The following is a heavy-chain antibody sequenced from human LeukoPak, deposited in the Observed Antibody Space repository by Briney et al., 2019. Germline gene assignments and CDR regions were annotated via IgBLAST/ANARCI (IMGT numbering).Heavy chain of an antibody. CDR3: VRETQLGFFMDV. Sequence: SETLSLTCSVSGGSNTDYYWNWIRQPAGKGLEWIGRIYTTGSTNYNPSLNSRVTMSVDKSKNQFSLKLNSVTAADTAVYYCVRETQLGFFMDVWGKGTTVTVSS. CDR2: IYTTGST. V-gene: IGHV4-4*07. CDR1: GGSNTDYY. D-gene: IGHD3-3*02. J-gene: IGHJ6*03.